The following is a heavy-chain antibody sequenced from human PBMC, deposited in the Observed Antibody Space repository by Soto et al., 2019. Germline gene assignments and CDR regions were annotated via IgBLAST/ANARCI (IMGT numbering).Heavy chain of an antibody. D-gene: IGHD5-18*01. CDR3: ARMESFGSLNWFDP. J-gene: IGHJ5*02. V-gene: IGHV1-8*02. CDR1: GYTFTNND. CDR2: MNPGSGDT. Sequence: ASVKVSCKASGYTFTNNDVSWVRQATGQGVEWMGWMNPGSGDTGYAQKFQGRVTMTRDISIATAYMELNSLTSEDTAIYYCARMESFGSLNWFDPWGQGTLVTVYS.